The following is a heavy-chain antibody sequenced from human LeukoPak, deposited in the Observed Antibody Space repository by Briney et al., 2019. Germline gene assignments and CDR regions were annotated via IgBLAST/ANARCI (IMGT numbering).Heavy chain of an antibody. Sequence: GGSLRLSCAASGFTVSSNYMSWVRQAPGKGLEWVSSLYSGGSTYYADSVKGRFTISGDNSKNTLYLQMNSLRAEDTAVYYCAREGRDTAGYFDYWGQGTLVTVSS. J-gene: IGHJ4*02. V-gene: IGHV3-53*01. CDR2: LYSGGST. D-gene: IGHD5-18*01. CDR1: GFTVSSNY. CDR3: AREGRDTAGYFDY.